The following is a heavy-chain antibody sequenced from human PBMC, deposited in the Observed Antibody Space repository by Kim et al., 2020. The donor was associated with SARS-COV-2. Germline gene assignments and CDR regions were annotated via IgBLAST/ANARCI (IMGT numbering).Heavy chain of an antibody. J-gene: IGHJ4*02. CDR2: INAGNGNT. CDR1: GYSFTTYA. CDR3: ARDKAYNWNYYFDY. Sequence: ASVKVSCKASGYSFTTYAMHWVRQAPGQRLEWMGWINAGNGNTKCSQKFQGRVTITSDASASTGYMELSSLRSEDTAVYYCARDKAYNWNYYFDYWGQGTLVTVSS. V-gene: IGHV1-3*01. D-gene: IGHD1-7*01.